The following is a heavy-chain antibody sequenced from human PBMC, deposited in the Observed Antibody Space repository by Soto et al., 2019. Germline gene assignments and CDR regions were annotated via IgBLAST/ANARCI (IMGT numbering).Heavy chain of an antibody. V-gene: IGHV1-3*01. CDR2: INGGTGQT. Sequence: DSGMVSCNTGAYSFTTQAIHLGRQAPGQSLEWMGWINGGTGQTKHSQRFQGRVNITRSTSASTAYMELRSLRSEATAVYYCARGKGMAENYYYYGLDIWGQGTPVTVSS. J-gene: IGHJ6*01. CDR1: AYSFTTQA. CDR3: ARGKGMAENYYYYGLDI.